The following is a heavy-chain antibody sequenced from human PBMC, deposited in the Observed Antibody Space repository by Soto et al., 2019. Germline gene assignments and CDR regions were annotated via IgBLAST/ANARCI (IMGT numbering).Heavy chain of an antibody. CDR3: ASIYCRGRGIYGTDY. V-gene: IGHV1-46*01. CDR1: GDTFTSYY. CDR2: VTPSGDT. Sequence: QVQLVQSGAEVKKPGASVKISCKASGDTFTSYYMHWVRQAPGQGLEWMGIVTPSGDTSYAQTFHGRFTMTRDASTGTVYMALSRLRSADPAWYYFASIYCRGRGIYGTDYWAQGTPVTFA. J-gene: IGHJ4*02. D-gene: IGHD2-15*01.